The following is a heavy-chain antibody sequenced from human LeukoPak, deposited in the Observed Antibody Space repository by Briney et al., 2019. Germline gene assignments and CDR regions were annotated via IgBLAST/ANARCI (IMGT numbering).Heavy chain of an antibody. CDR2: ISGTGDST. CDR3: AKSSPVYYGSGSYYLNPFDQ. CDR1: GFTFSDYT. V-gene: IGHV3-23*01. J-gene: IGHJ4*02. D-gene: IGHD3-10*01. Sequence: GGSLRLSCAASGFTFSDYTMNWVRQAPEKGLEWVSGISGTGDSTYYADSVRGRFTISRDNSKNTLYLQMNSLRAEDSAVYYCAKSSPVYYGSGSYYLNPFDQGGQGTLVTVSS.